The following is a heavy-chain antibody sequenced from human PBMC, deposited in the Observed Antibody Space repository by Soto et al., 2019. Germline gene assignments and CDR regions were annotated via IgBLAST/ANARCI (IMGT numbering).Heavy chain of an antibody. V-gene: IGHV1-69*13. D-gene: IGHD7-27*01. Sequence: SVKVSCKASGGTFSSYAISWVRQAPGQGLEWMGGIIPIFGTPNYAQNFQGRVAITADDSTSTAYMELRSLRSDDTAMYYCARDENWGYYYYYGMDVWGQGTTVTVSS. CDR3: ARDENWGYYYYYGMDV. J-gene: IGHJ6*02. CDR1: GGTFSSYA. CDR2: IIPIFGTP.